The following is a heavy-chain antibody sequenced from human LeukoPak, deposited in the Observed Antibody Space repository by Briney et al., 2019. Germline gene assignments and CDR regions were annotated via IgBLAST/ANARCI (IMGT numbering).Heavy chain of an antibody. J-gene: IGHJ4*02. V-gene: IGHV3-7*01. CDR1: GFTFSSYW. CDR2: INQDGSEK. Sequence: GGSLRLSCTASGFTFSSYWMSWVRQAPGKGLEWVANINQDGSEKYYVDSVKGRFTISRDNAKNSLYLQMNSLRAEDTAVYYCARTYYDSSGYYLPFDYWGQGTLVTVSS. CDR3: ARTYYDSSGYYLPFDY. D-gene: IGHD3-22*01.